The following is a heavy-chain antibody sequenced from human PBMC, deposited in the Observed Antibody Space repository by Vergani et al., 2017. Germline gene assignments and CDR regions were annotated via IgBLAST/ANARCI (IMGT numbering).Heavy chain of an antibody. CDR2: ISSSGGST. J-gene: IGHJ5*02. CDR1: GFTFSDYY. CDR3: AKDGGGPYSSSWYWFDP. Sequence: QVQLVESGGGLVKPGGSLRLSCAASGFTFSDYYMSWIRQAPGKGLEWVSYISSSGGSTYYADSVKGRFTISRDNSKNTLYLQMNSLRAEDTAVYYCAKDGGGPYSSSWYWFDPWGQGTLVTVSS. V-gene: IGHV3-11*01. D-gene: IGHD6-13*01.